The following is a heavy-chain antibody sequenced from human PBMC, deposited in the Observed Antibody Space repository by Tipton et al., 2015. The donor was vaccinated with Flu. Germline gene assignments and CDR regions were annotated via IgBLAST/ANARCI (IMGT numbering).Heavy chain of an antibody. CDR3: ARSTYYYGSGSSDF. J-gene: IGHJ4*02. V-gene: IGHV4-30-2*01. CDR2: MYHSGNP. Sequence: TLSLTCSVSGGSISSGGYSWSWFRQPPGKGLEWIGYMYHSGNPYYNPSLESRVTMSIDVSKNQFSLEVKSVTAADTAVYYCARSTYYYGSGSSDFWGPGTLVTVSS. D-gene: IGHD3-10*01. CDR1: GGSISSGGYS.